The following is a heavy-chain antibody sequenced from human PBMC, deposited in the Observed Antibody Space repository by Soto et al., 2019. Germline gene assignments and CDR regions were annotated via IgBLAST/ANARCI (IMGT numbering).Heavy chain of an antibody. D-gene: IGHD3-16*01. CDR3: PIWGVGGPTAFFFAPFAF. CDR2: ISYDGTNK. V-gene: IGHV3-30*03. CDR1: GFAFSDYG. Sequence: GSLRLSCAACGFAFSDYGMHWVRQAPGKGLEWVAVISYDGTNKYYAGSVKGRFTISRDNTKNTLFLQMASLRPDDASVYYWPIWGVGGPTAFFFAPFAFWGQGTLVIGSS. J-gene: IGHJ4*02.